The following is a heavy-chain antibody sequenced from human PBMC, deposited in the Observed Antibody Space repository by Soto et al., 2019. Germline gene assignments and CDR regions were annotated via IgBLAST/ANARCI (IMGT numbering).Heavy chain of an antibody. J-gene: IGHJ3*02. D-gene: IGHD3-22*01. CDR1: GFTFSSYA. CDR3: AKDTPYYYDSSGYYHDYGAFDI. Sequence: PGGSLRLSCAASGFTFSSYAMSWVRQAPGKGLEWVSAISGSGGSTYYADSVKGRFTISRDNSKNTLYLQMNSLRAEDTAVYYCAKDTPYYYDSSGYYHDYGAFDIWGQGTMVTVSS. V-gene: IGHV3-23*01. CDR2: ISGSGGST.